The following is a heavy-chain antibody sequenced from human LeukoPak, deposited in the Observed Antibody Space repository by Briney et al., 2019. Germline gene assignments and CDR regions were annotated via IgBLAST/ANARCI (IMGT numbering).Heavy chain of an antibody. J-gene: IGHJ5*02. CDR1: GFTFSNYA. V-gene: IGHV3-23*01. D-gene: IGHD2-15*01. CDR2: ISGTGGST. Sequence: GGSLRLSCAASGFTFSNYAMSWVRQAPGKGLEWVSAISGTGGSTYYADSVKGRFTISRDNSKNTLYLQMNSLRAEDTAVYYCAKEDHCSGGSCYSGWFDPWGQGTLVTVSS. CDR3: AKEDHCSGGSCYSGWFDP.